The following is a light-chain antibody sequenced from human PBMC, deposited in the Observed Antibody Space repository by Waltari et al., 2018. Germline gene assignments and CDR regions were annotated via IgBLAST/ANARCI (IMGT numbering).Light chain of an antibody. Sequence: DIQMTQSPSSLSAAVGERVTINCRASQNIGGRVNWYQQRPGKSPKLLIHAASTLQSGVPPRFSGSGSGTEFTLTIKSLQPEDSSIYYCQQSYSVPRTFGQGTKLDIK. J-gene: IGKJ2*01. CDR3: QQSYSVPRT. CDR1: QNIGGR. V-gene: IGKV1-39*01. CDR2: AAS.